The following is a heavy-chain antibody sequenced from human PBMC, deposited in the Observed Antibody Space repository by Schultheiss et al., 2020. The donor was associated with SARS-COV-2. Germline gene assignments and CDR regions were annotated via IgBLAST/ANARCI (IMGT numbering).Heavy chain of an antibody. J-gene: IGHJ6*02. V-gene: IGHV4-39*07. D-gene: IGHD3-10*01. CDR2: IYYSGST. CDR3: ARRQAHYYGSGSYLDV. CDR1: GGSISSSSYY. Sequence: SETLSLTCTVSGGSISSSSYYWGWIRQPPGKGLEWIGSIYYSGSTNYNPSLKSRVTISVDTSKNQFSLKLSSVTAADTAVYYCARRQAHYYGSGSYLDVWGQGTTVTVSS.